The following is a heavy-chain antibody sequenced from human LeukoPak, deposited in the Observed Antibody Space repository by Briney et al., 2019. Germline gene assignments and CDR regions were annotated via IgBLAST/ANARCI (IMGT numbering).Heavy chain of an antibody. CDR2: ISSSSYI. D-gene: IGHD5-12*01. V-gene: IGHV3-21*01. Sequence: GGSLRLSCAASGFTFSSYSMNWVRQAPGKGLEWVSSISSSSYIYYADSVKGRFTISRDNAKNSLYLQMNSLRAEDTAVYYCARDLLGYSGYDPPYYFDYWGQGTLVTVSS. CDR3: ARDLLGYSGYDPPYYFDY. CDR1: GFTFSSYS. J-gene: IGHJ4*02.